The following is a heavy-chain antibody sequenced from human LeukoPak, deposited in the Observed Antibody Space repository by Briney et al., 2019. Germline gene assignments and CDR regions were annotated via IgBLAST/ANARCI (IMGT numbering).Heavy chain of an antibody. Sequence: SETLSLTCAVYGGSFSGYYWSWIRQPPGKGLEWIGEINHSGSTNYNPSLKSRVTTSVDTSKNQFSLKLSSVTAADTAVYYCARDGLVGATPYYFDYWGQGTLVTVSS. CDR3: ARDGLVGATPYYFDY. V-gene: IGHV4-34*01. D-gene: IGHD1-26*01. J-gene: IGHJ4*02. CDR1: GGSFSGYY. CDR2: INHSGST.